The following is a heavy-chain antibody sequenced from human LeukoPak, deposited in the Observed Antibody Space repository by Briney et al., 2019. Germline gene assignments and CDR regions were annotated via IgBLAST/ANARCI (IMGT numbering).Heavy chain of an antibody. D-gene: IGHD2-2*01. J-gene: IGHJ6*03. CDR2: INHSGST. CDR1: GGSFSGYY. Sequence: SETLSLTCAVYGGSFSGYYWSWIRQLPGKGLEWIGEINHSGSTNYNPSLKSRVTISVDTSKNQFSLKLSSVTAADMAVYYCARVGYCSSTSCPDHYYYYYYMDVWGKGTTVTVSS. V-gene: IGHV4-34*01. CDR3: ARVGYCSSTSCPDHYYYYYYMDV.